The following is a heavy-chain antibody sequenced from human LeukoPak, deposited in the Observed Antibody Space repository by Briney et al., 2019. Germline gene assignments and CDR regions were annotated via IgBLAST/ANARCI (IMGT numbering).Heavy chain of an antibody. CDR3: ARDLGPLGYCSGGSCLNNWFDP. V-gene: IGHV1-69*01. CDR2: IIPIFGTA. CDR1: GGTFSSYA. D-gene: IGHD2-15*01. Sequence: GSSVKVSCKASGGTFSSYAISWVRQAPGQGLEWMGGIIPIFGTANYAQKFQGRVTITADESTSTAYMELSSLRSEDTAVYYCARDLGPLGYCSGGSCLNNWFDPWGQGTLVTVSS. J-gene: IGHJ5*02.